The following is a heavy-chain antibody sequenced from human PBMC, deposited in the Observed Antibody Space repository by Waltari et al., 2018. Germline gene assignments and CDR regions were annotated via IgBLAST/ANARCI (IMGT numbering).Heavy chain of an antibody. J-gene: IGHJ6*02. CDR3: ARYKTTVTSTYDYYYGMDV. Sequence: QVQLVQSGAEVKKPGASVKVSCKASGYTFTGYSMHWVRQAPGQGLEWMGRIHPNSGGTNYAKKVQVRVTMTMDTSISTAYMGLGRLRSDDTAVYYCARYKTTVTSTYDYYYGMDVWGQGTTVTVSS. D-gene: IGHD4-17*01. CDR1: GYTFTGYS. V-gene: IGHV1-2*06. CDR2: IHPNSGGT.